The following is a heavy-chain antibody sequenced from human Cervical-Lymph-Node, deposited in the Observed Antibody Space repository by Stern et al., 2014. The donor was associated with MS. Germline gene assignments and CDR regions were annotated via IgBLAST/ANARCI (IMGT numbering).Heavy chain of an antibody. Sequence: VQLVQSGAEVKKPGASVNVSCKASGYTFTTYFVHWVRQAPGQGLEWMGIINTSDGDTSYIRSFQGRVTMTRDTSENTVYLRLSNLKSEDTAVYYCARQRTTGHMDFDYWGQGTLVTVSS. J-gene: IGHJ4*02. D-gene: IGHD1-1*01. CDR1: GYTFTTYF. V-gene: IGHV1-46*01. CDR2: INTSDGDT. CDR3: ARQRTTGHMDFDY.